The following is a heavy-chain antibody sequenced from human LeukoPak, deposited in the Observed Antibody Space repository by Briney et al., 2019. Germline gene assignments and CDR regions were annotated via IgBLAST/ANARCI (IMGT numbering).Heavy chain of an antibody. CDR1: GGTFSTSA. CDR3: ARDQGLTAPPPYSLDV. Sequence: GDSVKVSCKTSGGTFSTSAITWVRQAPGQGLEWMGRIIPVLNITPYAQRFQGRVTITADTSTSTVYMELSSLRSEETAVYYCARDQGLTAPPPYSLDVWGQGTTVIV. V-gene: IGHV1-69*04. CDR2: IIPVLNIT. J-gene: IGHJ6*02. D-gene: IGHD5-18*01.